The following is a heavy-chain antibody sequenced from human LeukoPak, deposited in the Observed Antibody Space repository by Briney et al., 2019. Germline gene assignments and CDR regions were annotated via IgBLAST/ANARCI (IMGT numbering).Heavy chain of an antibody. D-gene: IGHD6-13*01. CDR3: AKKDSSWQSEGSFDM. V-gene: IGHV4-39*01. CDR1: GGSISTSSHY. J-gene: IGHJ3*02. CDR2: IHHSGST. Sequence: PSETLSLTCIVSGGSISTSSHYWGWVRQPPGKGLEWIGNIHHSGSTYHNPSLNSRVTISVDTSKNQFSLKLSSVTAADTATYYCAKKDSSWQSEGSFDMWGQGTMVTVSS.